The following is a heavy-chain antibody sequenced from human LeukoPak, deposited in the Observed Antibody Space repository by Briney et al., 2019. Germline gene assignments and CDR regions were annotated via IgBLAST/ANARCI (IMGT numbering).Heavy chain of an antibody. V-gene: IGHV3-43*02. Sequence: PGGSLRLSCAASGLSLDDYVMHWVRQAPGKGLEWVSLINGDGGATFYADSVKGRFTISRDNAKNSLYLQMNSLRAEDTAVYYCASMTGYSSGWPDYWGQGTLVTVSS. CDR3: ASMTGYSSGWPDY. CDR2: INGDGGAT. J-gene: IGHJ4*02. D-gene: IGHD6-19*01. CDR1: GLSLDDYV.